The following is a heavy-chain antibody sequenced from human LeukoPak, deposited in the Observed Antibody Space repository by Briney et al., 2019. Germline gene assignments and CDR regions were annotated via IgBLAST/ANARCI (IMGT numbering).Heavy chain of an antibody. CDR1: GGSTSSYY. Sequence: SETLSLTCTVSGGSTSSYYWSRIRQPAGKGLEWIGRIYTSGSTNYNPSLKSRVTMSVDTSKNQFSLKLSSVTAADTAVYYCARSRYCSSTSCYWAEYFQHWGQGTLVTVSS. V-gene: IGHV4-4*07. CDR2: IYTSGST. J-gene: IGHJ1*01. D-gene: IGHD2-2*01. CDR3: ARSRYCSSTSCYWAEYFQH.